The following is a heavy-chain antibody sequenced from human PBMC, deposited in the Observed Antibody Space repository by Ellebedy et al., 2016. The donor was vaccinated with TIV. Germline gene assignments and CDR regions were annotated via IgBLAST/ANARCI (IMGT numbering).Heavy chain of an antibody. V-gene: IGHV4-34*01. D-gene: IGHD1-7*01. CDR1: GGSFSGYY. J-gene: IGHJ4*02. Sequence: MPSETLSLTCAVYGGSFSGYYWSWIRQPPGKGLEWIGEINHSGSTNYNPSLKSRVTISVDRSKNQFSLKLNSVTAADTAVYYCATGNYSHMALNYWGQGTLVTVSS. CDR3: ATGNYSHMALNY. CDR2: INHSGST.